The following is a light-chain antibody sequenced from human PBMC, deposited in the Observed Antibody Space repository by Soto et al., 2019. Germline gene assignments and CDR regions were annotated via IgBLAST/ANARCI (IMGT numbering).Light chain of an antibody. Sequence: SYELTQPPSVSLSPGQTARITCSGDALPKQYAYWYQQKPGQAPVLVISKDTERPSGIPERFSGSNSGTTVTLTISGVQAEDEADYYCQSADSSGSDWVFGGGTKLTVL. CDR3: QSADSSGSDWV. CDR1: ALPKQY. J-gene: IGLJ3*02. CDR2: KDT. V-gene: IGLV3-25*03.